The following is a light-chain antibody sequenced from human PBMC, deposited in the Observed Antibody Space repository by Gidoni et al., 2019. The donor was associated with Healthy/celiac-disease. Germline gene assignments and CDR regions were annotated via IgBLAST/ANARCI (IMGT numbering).Light chain of an antibody. J-gene: IGKJ1*01. CDR2: KAS. CDR3: QQYNSYSGRT. CDR1: QSISSW. V-gene: IGKV1-5*03. Sequence: DIQMTQSPSTLSASVGDRVTITCRAGQSISSWLAWYQLKPGKAPKLLIYKASSLESGVPSRFSGSGSGTQFTLTISSLQPDDLATYYCQQYNSYSGRTFGQGTKVEIK.